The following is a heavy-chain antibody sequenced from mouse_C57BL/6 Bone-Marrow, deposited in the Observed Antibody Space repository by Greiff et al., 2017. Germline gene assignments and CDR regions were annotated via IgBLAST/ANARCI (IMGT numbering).Heavy chain of an antibody. CDR3: TTRGIWRGFAY. CDR1: GFNIKDYY. V-gene: IGHV14-1*01. J-gene: IGHJ3*01. CDR2: IDPEDGDT. D-gene: IGHD1-1*02. Sequence: VQLQQSGAELVRPGASVKLSCTASGFNIKDYYMHWVKQRPEQGLEWIGRIDPEDGDTEYAPKFQGKATMTADTSSNTAYLQLSSLASEDTAVFYCTTRGIWRGFAYWGQGTLVTVSA.